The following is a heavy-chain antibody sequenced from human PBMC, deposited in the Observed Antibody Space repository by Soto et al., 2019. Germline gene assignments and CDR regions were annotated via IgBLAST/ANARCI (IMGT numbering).Heavy chain of an antibody. D-gene: IGHD3-16*02. CDR3: ARDIDSLAGWFDP. CDR1: GGSISSGGYY. J-gene: IGHJ5*02. Sequence: PSETLSLTCTVSGGSISSGGYYWSWIRQHPGKGLEWIGYIYYSGSTYYNPSLKSRVTISVDTSKNQFSLKLSSVTAADTAVYYCARDIDSLAGWFDPWGQGTLVTVSS. V-gene: IGHV4-31*03. CDR2: IYYSGST.